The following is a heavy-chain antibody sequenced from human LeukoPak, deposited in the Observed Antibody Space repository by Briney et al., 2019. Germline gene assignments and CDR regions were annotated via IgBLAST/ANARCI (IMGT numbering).Heavy chain of an antibody. J-gene: IGHJ4*02. CDR1: GFTFSSYA. D-gene: IGHD3-16*01. CDR3: ARGSGRLRLGEAPDY. V-gene: IGHV3-23*01. CDR2: ISGSDGST. Sequence: PGGSLRLSCAASGFTFSSYAMTWVRQAPGKGLEWVSAISGSDGSTYYADSVKGRFTIPRDNSKNTLYLQMNSLRVEDTAVYYCARGSGRLRLGEAPDYWGQGTLVTVSS.